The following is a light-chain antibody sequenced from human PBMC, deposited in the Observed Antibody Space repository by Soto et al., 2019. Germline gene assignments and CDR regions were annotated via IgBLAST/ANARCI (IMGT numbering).Light chain of an antibody. J-gene: IGKJ1*01. CDR3: QESNSSPWT. V-gene: IGKV1-39*01. CDR1: QTISSY. CDR2: ASS. Sequence: DIQMTQSPSSLSASVGDRVTITCRASQTISSYLNWYQQKPGRAPKLLIYASSNLHSGVPSRFSGSGSGTDFTLIISSLQPEDFATYCCQESNSSPWTFGQGTKVETK.